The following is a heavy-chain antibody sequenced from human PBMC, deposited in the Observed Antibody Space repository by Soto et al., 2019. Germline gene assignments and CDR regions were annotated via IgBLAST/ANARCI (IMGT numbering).Heavy chain of an antibody. CDR2: ISTDGSIT. CDR3: ARDIGYGGN. CDR1: GFTFSTSW. Sequence: EVQLVESGGGLVQPGGSLRLSYTTSGFTFSTSWMHWVRQTPGKGLLWVSHISTDGSITNYADSAKGRFTISRDNAKNTLFLQMNNLTAEDTAVYFCARDIGYGGNWGQGTLVTVSS. V-gene: IGHV3-74*01. D-gene: IGHD3-16*01. J-gene: IGHJ4*02.